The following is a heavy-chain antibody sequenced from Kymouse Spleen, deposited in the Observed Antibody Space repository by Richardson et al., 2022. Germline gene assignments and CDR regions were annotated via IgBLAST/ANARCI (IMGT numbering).Heavy chain of an antibody. Sequence: QVQLQQWGAGLLKPSETLSLTCAVYGGSFSGYYWSWIRQPPGKGLEWIGEINHSGSTNYNPSLKSRVTISVDTSKNQFSLKLSSVTAADTAVYYCARDSSLWFGELWGGMDVWGQGTTVTVSS. CDR3: ARDSSLWFGELWGGMDV. V-gene: IGHV4-34*01. CDR1: GGSFSGYY. D-gene: IGHD3-10*01. CDR2: INHSGST. J-gene: IGHJ6*02.